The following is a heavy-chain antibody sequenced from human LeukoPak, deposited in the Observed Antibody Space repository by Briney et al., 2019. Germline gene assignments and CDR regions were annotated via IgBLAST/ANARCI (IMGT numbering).Heavy chain of an antibody. D-gene: IGHD2-2*01. Sequence: NPSETLSLTCTVSSGSVSSGTYHWTWIRQPAGKGLEWIGNIYSGRSTNYNTSLKSRVTIPTDTSKTQFSLMLSSVTAADTAVYYCGGGNYCGNTRCHGYYYMDVWGKGATVTVSS. CDR2: IYSGRST. CDR1: SGSVSSGTYH. V-gene: IGHV4-61*10. CDR3: GGGNYCGNTRCHGYYYMDV. J-gene: IGHJ6*03.